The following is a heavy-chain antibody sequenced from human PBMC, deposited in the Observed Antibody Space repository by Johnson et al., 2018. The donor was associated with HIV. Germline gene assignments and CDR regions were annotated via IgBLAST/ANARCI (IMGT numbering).Heavy chain of an antibody. CDR1: GFTFSSYA. J-gene: IGHJ3*02. D-gene: IGHD2-2*01. CDR2: ISGSGDST. V-gene: IGHV3-23*04. Sequence: MQLVESGGGLVQPGGSLRLSCAASGFTFSSYAMSWVRQAPGKGLEWVSAISGSGDSTYYADSVKGRFTISRDNSKNTLYLQMNSLRAEDTAVYYCARRCSSSSCSHGAFDIWGQGTVVTVSS. CDR3: ARRCSSSSCSHGAFDI.